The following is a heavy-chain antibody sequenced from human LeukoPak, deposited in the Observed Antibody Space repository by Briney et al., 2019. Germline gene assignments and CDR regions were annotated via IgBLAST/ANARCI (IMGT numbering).Heavy chain of an antibody. CDR1: GFTFSSYA. D-gene: IGHD3-22*01. V-gene: IGHV3-30-3*01. J-gene: IGHJ4*02. CDR2: ISYDGSNK. CDR3: AREGRGGYDYYYDSSGYYYGWYFDY. Sequence: PGRSLRLSCAASGFTFSSYAMHWVRQAPGKGLEWVAVISYDGSNKYYADSVKGRFTISRDNSKNTLYLQMNSLRAEDTAVYYCAREGRGGYDYYYDSSGYYYGWYFDYWGQGTLVTVSS.